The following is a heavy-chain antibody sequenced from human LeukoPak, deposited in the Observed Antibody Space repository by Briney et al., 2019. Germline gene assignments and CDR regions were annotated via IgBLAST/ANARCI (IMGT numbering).Heavy chain of an antibody. Sequence: ASVKVSCKASGYTFTSYGISWMRQAPGQGLEWLGWISAYKGDTNYALKLQGRVTMTTDKSSSTAYMELRSLRSDDTAVYYCARYDSSGYYYGSIDYWGQGTLVTVSS. J-gene: IGHJ4*02. D-gene: IGHD3-22*01. CDR1: GYTFTSYG. V-gene: IGHV1-18*01. CDR2: ISAYKGDT. CDR3: ARYDSSGYYYGSIDY.